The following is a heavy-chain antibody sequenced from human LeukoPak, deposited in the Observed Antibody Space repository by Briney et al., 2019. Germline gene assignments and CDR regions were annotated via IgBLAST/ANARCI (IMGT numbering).Heavy chain of an antibody. CDR2: INHSGST. V-gene: IGHV4-34*01. CDR3: ARSPKGFYGSGSPPWY. D-gene: IGHD3-10*01. J-gene: IGHJ4*02. Sequence: SETLSLTCAVYGGSFSGYYWSWIRQPPGKGLEWIGEINHSGSTNYNPSLKSRVTISVDTSKNQFSLKLSSVTAADTAVYYCARSPKGFYGSGSPPWYWGQGTLVTVSS. CDR1: GGSFSGYY.